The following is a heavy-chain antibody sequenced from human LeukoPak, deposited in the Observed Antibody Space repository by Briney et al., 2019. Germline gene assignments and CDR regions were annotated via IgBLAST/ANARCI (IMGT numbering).Heavy chain of an antibody. CDR2: IRSKAYGGTT. Sequence: PGGSLRLSCTASGFTFCDYTMSWFRQAPGKGLEWVGFIRSKAYGGTTEYAASVKGRSTISRDNAKNTLYLHMSSLRAEDTAVYYCRGRIATTDYTFDVWGQGTMVTVSS. CDR3: RGRIATTDYTFDV. V-gene: IGHV3-49*03. CDR1: GFTFCDYT. D-gene: IGHD6-13*01. J-gene: IGHJ3*01.